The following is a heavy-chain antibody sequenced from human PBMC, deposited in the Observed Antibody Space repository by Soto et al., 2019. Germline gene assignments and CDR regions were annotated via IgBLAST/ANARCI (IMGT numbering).Heavy chain of an antibody. CDR1: GFTFSSYG. J-gene: IGHJ4*02. Sequence: GGSLRLSCAASGFTFSSYGMHWVRQAPGKGLEWVAVIWYDGSNKYYADSVKGRFTISRDNSKNTLYLQMNSLRAEATAVYYCARDFEYSRSSIDYWGQGTLVTVSS. CDR2: IWYDGSNK. D-gene: IGHD6-6*01. CDR3: ARDFEYSRSSIDY. V-gene: IGHV3-33*01.